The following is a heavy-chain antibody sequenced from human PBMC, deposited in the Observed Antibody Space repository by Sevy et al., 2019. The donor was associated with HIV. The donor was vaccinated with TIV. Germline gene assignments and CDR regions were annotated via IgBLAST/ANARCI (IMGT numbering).Heavy chain of an antibody. J-gene: IGHJ6*02. D-gene: IGHD1-26*01. CDR1: GFTFSSYG. V-gene: IGHV3-30*02. CDR3: AKALVGWDRYYYYYGMDV. Sequence: GGSLRLSCAASGFTFSSYGMHWVRQAPGKGLEWVAFIRYDGSNKYYADSVKGRFTISRDNSKNTLYLQMNSLRAEDTAVYHCAKALVGWDRYYYYYGMDVWGQGTTVTVSS. CDR2: IRYDGSNK.